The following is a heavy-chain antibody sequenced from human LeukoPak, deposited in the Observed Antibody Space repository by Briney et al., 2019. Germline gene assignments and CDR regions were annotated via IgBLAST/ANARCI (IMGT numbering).Heavy chain of an antibody. J-gene: IGHJ4*02. Sequence: GRSLRLSCAASGFAFSNYGMHWVRQAPGKGLEWVAVISDDGNNQNYADSVMGRFIISRDNSKNTLYLQMNSLRAEDTAVYYCAKRVPAPLFDYWGQGTLVSVSS. D-gene: IGHD2-2*01. CDR2: ISDDGNNQ. CDR3: AKRVPAPLFDY. V-gene: IGHV3-30*18. CDR1: GFAFSNYG.